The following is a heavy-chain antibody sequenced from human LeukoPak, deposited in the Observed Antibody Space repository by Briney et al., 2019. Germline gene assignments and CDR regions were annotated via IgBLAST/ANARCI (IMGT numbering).Heavy chain of an antibody. J-gene: IGHJ4*02. CDR3: ATYTQSGAQGVSDY. Sequence: ASVKVSCKASGYTFTNYYMHWVRQAPGQGLEWVGLIHPNDGDTKYTQEFQDRVTMTRDTSTSTVYMELSSLRSEDTAVYYCATYTQSGAQGVSDYWGQGTLVTVSS. V-gene: IGHV1-46*01. D-gene: IGHD3-10*01. CDR2: IHPNDGDT. CDR1: GYTFTNYY.